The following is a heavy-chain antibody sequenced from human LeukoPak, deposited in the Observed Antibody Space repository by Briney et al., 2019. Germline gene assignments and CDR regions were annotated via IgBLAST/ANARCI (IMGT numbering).Heavy chain of an antibody. CDR1: GFTFSNYG. D-gene: IGHD6-13*01. CDR3: ARGYSSSWSYYYYYYMDV. V-gene: IGHV3-23*01. Sequence: GGTLTLSCAASGFTFSNYGMSWVRQAPGKGLEWVSAISGRGGGTYYADSVKGRFTTSRDNSKNTLYLQMSSLRSEDTAVYYCARGYSSSWSYYYYYYMDVWGKGTTVTISS. J-gene: IGHJ6*03. CDR2: ISGRGGGT.